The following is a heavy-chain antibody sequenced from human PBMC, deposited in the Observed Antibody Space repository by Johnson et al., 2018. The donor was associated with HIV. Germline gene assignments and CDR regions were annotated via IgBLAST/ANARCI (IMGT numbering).Heavy chain of an antibody. D-gene: IGHD3-10*01. V-gene: IGHV3-30*18. CDR1: GFTFSGYG. Sequence: QVQLVESGGGVVQPGRSLRLSCAASGFTFSGYGMHWVRQAPGKGLEWVAVISYDGNNEYSADSVKGRFTISRDNSKNRLYLQMNSLRAEDTAVYYCAKSTQASILRESGPYGAFDIWGQGTMVTVSS. CDR2: ISYDGNNE. J-gene: IGHJ3*02. CDR3: AKSTQASILRESGPYGAFDI.